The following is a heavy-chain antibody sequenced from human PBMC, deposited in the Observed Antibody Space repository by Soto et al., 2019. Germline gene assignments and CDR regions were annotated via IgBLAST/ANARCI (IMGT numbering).Heavy chain of an antibody. J-gene: IGHJ6*02. CDR2: IDPSDSYT. Sequence: GESLNISCKGSGYSFTSYWISLVRQMPGKGLEWMGRIDPSDSYTNYSPSFQGHVTISADKSISTAYLQWSSLKASDTAMYYCARSSFVVVTAIRNYYGMDVWGQGTTVTVSS. V-gene: IGHV5-10-1*01. D-gene: IGHD2-21*02. CDR1: GYSFTSYW. CDR3: ARSSFVVVTAIRNYYGMDV.